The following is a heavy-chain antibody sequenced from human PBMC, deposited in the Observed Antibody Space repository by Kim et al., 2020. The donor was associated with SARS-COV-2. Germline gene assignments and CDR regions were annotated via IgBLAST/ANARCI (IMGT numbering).Heavy chain of an antibody. CDR1: GGSISSYY. V-gene: IGHV4-59*13. Sequence: SETLSLTCTVSGGSISSYYWSWIRQPPGKGLVWIGYIYYSGSTNYNPSLQSRVTISVDTSKNQFSLKLSSVTAADTAGYYWARLTSSWFHYFDYWGQGTLVTVSS. J-gene: IGHJ4*02. CDR3: ARLTSSWFHYFDY. D-gene: IGHD6-13*01. CDR2: IYYSGST.